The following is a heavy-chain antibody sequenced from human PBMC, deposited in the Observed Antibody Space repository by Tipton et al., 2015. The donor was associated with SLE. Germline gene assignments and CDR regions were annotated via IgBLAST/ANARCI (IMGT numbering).Heavy chain of an antibody. J-gene: IGHJ3*02. CDR2: INHSGST. CDR1: GGSFSGYY. D-gene: IGHD5-24*01. CDR3: ARTIEAAFDS. Sequence: LVKPSETLSLTCAVYGGSFSGYYWSWIRQPPGKGLEWIGEINHSGSTNYNPSLKSRVTISVDASKNQFSLKLSSVTAADTAVYYCARTIEAAFDSWGQGTFVTVSS. V-gene: IGHV4-34*01.